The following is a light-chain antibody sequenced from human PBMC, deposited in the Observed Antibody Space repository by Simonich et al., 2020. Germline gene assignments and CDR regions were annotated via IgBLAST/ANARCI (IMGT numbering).Light chain of an antibody. CDR2: DVS. CDR1: SSDVGGYNY. V-gene: IGLV2-11*01. Sequence: QSALTQPRSVSWSPGHSVTISCTGTSSDVGGYNYVSWYQQQPGKAPKLLLYDVSKRPSGVPYRFSVSKSVNTASLTISGHQADDEADDYCSSYTSSSTWVFGGGTKLTVL. CDR3: SSYTSSSTWV. J-gene: IGLJ3*02.